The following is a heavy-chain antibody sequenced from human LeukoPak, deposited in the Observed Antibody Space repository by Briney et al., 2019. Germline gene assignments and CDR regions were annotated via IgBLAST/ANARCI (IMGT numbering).Heavy chain of an antibody. Sequence: GGPLRLSCAASGSPFSSYWMHWVRPPPGKGLVWVSRINSDGSSTSSADSVKGRFTISRDNAKNTLYLQMNSLRAEDTAVYYCARDGTTSSWVAYNWFDSWGQGTLVTVSS. CDR2: INSDGSST. D-gene: IGHD6-13*01. CDR1: GSPFSSYW. V-gene: IGHV3-74*01. J-gene: IGHJ5*01. CDR3: ARDGTTSSWVAYNWFDS.